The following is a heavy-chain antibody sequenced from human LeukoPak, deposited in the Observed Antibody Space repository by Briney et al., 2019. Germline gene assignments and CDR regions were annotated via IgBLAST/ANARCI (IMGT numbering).Heavy chain of an antibody. J-gene: IGHJ6*02. V-gene: IGHV3-23*01. CDR3: AREEGLWFGESNGQKDYYYYGMDV. CDR1: GFTFSSYA. D-gene: IGHD3-10*01. CDR2: ISGSGGST. Sequence: PGGSLRLSCAASGFTFSSYAMSWVRQAPGKGLEWVSAISGSGGSTYYADSVKGRFTISRDNSKNTLYLQMNSLRAEDTAVYYCAREEGLWFGESNGQKDYYYYGMDVWGQGTTVTVSS.